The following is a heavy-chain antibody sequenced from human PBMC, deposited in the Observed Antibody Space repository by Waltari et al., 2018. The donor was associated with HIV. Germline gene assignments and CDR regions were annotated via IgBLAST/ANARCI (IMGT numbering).Heavy chain of an antibody. D-gene: IGHD2-2*01. CDR1: GYTFPGYY. CDR2: INPNSGGT. Sequence: QVQLVQSGAQVKKPGPSVKVSCKASGYTFPGYYLHWVRQAPGPGLEWMGRINPNSGGTNYAQKFQGRVTRTRETSISTAYMELSRRRSDDTAVYYCASRGYCSSTSCRDYWGQGTLVTVSS. J-gene: IGHJ4*02. CDR3: ASRGYCSSTSCRDY. V-gene: IGHV1-2*06.